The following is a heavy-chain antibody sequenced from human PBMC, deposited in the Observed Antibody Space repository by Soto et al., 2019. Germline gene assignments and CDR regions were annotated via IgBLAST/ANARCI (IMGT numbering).Heavy chain of an antibody. J-gene: IGHJ4*02. CDR1: GFTFSSYA. V-gene: IGHV3-30-3*01. D-gene: IGHD3-16*01. Sequence: QVQLVESGGGVVQPGRSLRLSCAASGFTFSSYAMHWVRQAPGKGLEWVAVISYDGSNKYYADSVKGRFTISRDNSKKTRYLQMNSLRAEDTAVYYCAKQTGVRLDYWGQGTLVTVSS. CDR2: ISYDGSNK. CDR3: AKQTGVRLDY.